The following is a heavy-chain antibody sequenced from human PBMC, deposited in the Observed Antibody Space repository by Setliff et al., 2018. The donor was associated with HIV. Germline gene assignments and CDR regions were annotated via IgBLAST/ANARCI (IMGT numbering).Heavy chain of an antibody. CDR3: ARKGAVWAFDV. J-gene: IGHJ3*01. D-gene: IGHD2-21*01. Sequence: SETLSLTCAVYGGSFSGYYWSWIRQPPGKGLEWIGEINHSGSTNYNPSLKSRVTISVDTSKNQFSLKLNSVTAADTAVYYCARKGAVWAFDVWGQGTMVTVSS. CDR1: GGSFSGYY. V-gene: IGHV4-34*01. CDR2: INHSGST.